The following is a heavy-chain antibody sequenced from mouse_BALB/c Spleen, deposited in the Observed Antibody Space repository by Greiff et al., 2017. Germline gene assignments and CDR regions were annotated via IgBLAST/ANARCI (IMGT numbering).Heavy chain of an antibody. CDR1: GFTFSSYG. CDR3: ARVGLGHAMDY. CDR2: ISSGGSYT. J-gene: IGHJ4*01. Sequence: EVQRVESGGDLVKPGGSLKLSCAASGFTFSSYGMSWVRQTPDKRLEWVATISSGGSYTYYPDSVKGRFTISRDNAKNTLYLQMSSLKSEDTAMYYCARVGLGHAMDYWGQGTSVTVAS. V-gene: IGHV5-6*01. D-gene: IGHD3-3*01.